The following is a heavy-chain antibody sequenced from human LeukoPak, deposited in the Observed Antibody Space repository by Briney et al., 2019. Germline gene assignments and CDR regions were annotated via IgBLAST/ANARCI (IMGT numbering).Heavy chain of an antibody. CDR2: IRYDGSDK. CDR1: GFTLRGYG. J-gene: IGHJ4*02. CDR3: ARGLTVAYYFDY. V-gene: IGHV3-30*02. Sequence: GGSLRLSCAASGFTLRGYGMHWVRQAPGKGLEWVAFIRYDGSDKSYADSVKGRFTISRDNAKNSLYLQMNSLRAEDTALYYCARGLTVAYYFDYWGQGTLVTVSS. D-gene: IGHD4-23*01.